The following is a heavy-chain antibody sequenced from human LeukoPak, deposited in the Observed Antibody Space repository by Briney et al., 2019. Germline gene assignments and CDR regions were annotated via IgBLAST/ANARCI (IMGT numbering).Heavy chain of an antibody. CDR2: INSADNVE. V-gene: IGHV3-48*03. Sequence: GGSLRLSCAASGFSLRSSEMNWVRQAPGKGPEWVAHINSADNVEYYTDSVRGRFTMSRDNAKDLLYLQMNSLRDEDTAIYFCAKPISGGLAVSADWFDPWGQGTLVIVSS. CDR3: AKPISGGLAVSADWFDP. D-gene: IGHD6-19*01. J-gene: IGHJ5*02. CDR1: GFSLRSSE.